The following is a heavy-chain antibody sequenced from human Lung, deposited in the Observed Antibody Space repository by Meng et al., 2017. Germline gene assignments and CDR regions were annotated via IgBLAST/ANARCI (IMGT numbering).Heavy chain of an antibody. D-gene: IGHD3-22*01. V-gene: IGHV4-39*07. CDR2: IYYSGST. Sequence: QLQESGPGLVKPSDTLSLTCTGSGGSISSSSYYWGWIRQPPGKGLEWIGSIYYSGSTYYNPSLKSRVSISVDTSKSQFSLRLSSVTAADTAVYYCARGEYDSSGYYLEYFQLWGQGTLVTVSS. CDR3: ARGEYDSSGYYLEYFQL. CDR1: GGSISSSSYY. J-gene: IGHJ1*01.